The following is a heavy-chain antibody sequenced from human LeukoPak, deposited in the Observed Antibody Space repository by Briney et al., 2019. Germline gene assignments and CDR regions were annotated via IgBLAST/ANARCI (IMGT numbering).Heavy chain of an antibody. CDR1: GFTFDDYA. Sequence: PGGSLRLTCAASGFTFDDYAMSWVRQAPGKGLEWVGFIRGKPYGETTEYAASVQGRFTISRDDFESTTYLQLNSLKTEDTGVYYCTRGSDTIFGVARDGFDSRGQGTLVTVSS. CDR3: TRGSDTIFGVARDGFDS. CDR2: IRGKPYGETT. D-gene: IGHD3-3*01. J-gene: IGHJ4*02. V-gene: IGHV3-49*04.